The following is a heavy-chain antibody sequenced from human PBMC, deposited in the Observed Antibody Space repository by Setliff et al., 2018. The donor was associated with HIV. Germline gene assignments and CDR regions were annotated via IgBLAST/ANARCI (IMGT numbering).Heavy chain of an antibody. CDR2: IKQDGSEK. CDR1: GLTFSNYW. CDR3: AAGSGWRIEY. J-gene: IGHJ4*02. V-gene: IGHV3-7*01. Sequence: GSLRLSCAASGLTFSNYWMNWVRQAPGRGLEWVANIKQDGSEKYYVDSVKGRFTISRDNPKNSLFLQMNSLRAEDTAVYYCAAGSGWRIEYWGQGILVTVSS. D-gene: IGHD6-19*01.